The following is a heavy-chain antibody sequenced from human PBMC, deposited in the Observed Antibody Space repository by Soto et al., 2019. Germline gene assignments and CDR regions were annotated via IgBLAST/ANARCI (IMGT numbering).Heavy chain of an antibody. CDR2: LHYSGTT. Sequence: QLQLLESGPGLVKPSETLSLTCTVSGGSISSGPYSWGWIRQPPGKGLEWIGPLHYSGTTRNSPSPSSRVTLSVDASRNQFSLKMSSVTAADTAVYYCARLGGHFSGSNCYGFYGVDVWGQGTTVIVSS. J-gene: IGHJ6*02. CDR3: ARLGGHFSGSNCYGFYGVDV. CDR1: GGSISSGPYS. D-gene: IGHD3-22*01. V-gene: IGHV4-39*01.